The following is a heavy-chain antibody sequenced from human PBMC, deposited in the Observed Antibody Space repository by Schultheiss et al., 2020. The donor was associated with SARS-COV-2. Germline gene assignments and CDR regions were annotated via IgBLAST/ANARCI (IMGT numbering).Heavy chain of an antibody. CDR2: ISGSGGST. V-gene: IGHV3-23*01. CDR3: ARDWSPGYSYGIDY. D-gene: IGHD5-18*01. J-gene: IGHJ4*02. CDR1: GFTVSSYP. Sequence: GGSLRLSCAASGFTVSSYPMTWVRQAPGRGLEWVSDISGSGGSTYYADSVKGRFTISRDNSKNTLYLQMNSLRAEDTAVYYCARDWSPGYSYGIDYWGQGTLVTVSS.